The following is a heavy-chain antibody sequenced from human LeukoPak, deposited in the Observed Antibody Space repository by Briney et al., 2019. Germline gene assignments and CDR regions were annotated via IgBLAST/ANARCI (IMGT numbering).Heavy chain of an antibody. CDR1: GYTFTSYY. Sequence: ASVKVSCKASGYTFTSYYMHWVRQAPGQGLEWMGIINPSGGSTSYAQKFQGRVTMIRDTSTSTVYMELSSLRSQDTAVYYCARVGATHYFDYWGQGTLVTVSS. J-gene: IGHJ4*02. V-gene: IGHV1-46*01. CDR3: ARVGATHYFDY. CDR2: INPSGGST. D-gene: IGHD1-26*01.